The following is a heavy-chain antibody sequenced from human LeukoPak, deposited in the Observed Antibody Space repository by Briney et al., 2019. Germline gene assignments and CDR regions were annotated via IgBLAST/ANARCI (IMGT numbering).Heavy chain of an antibody. CDR2: IRSGGINK. Sequence: GGSLRLSCAASGFTLISNDMHWVRQAPGKGLEWLAFIRSGGINKYYADSVKGRFTMSRDNSKNTLYLQMNSPRAEDSAVYYCAKELRGGSYNPDYWGQGTLVTVSS. CDR3: AKELRGGSYNPDY. CDR1: GFTLISND. V-gene: IGHV3-30*02. D-gene: IGHD1-26*01. J-gene: IGHJ4*02.